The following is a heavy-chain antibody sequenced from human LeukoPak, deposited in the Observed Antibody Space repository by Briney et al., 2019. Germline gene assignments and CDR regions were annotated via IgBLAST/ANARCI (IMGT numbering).Heavy chain of an antibody. J-gene: IGHJ1*01. CDR1: GGSISSYY. V-gene: IGHV4-59*01. Sequence: SETLSLTCTVSGGSISSYYWSWIRQPPGKGLEWIGYIYYSGSTNYNPSLKSRVTISVYTSKNQFSLKLSSVTAADTAVYYCARPKYYYDSSGYRAEYFQHWGQGTLVTVSS. D-gene: IGHD3-22*01. CDR3: ARPKYYYDSSGYRAEYFQH. CDR2: IYYSGST.